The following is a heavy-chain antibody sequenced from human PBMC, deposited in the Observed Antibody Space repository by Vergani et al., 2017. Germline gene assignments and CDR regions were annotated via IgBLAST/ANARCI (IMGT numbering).Heavy chain of an antibody. V-gene: IGHV4-59*01. J-gene: IGHJ3*02. CDR3: ARDRSILGSRDAFDI. CDR2: NYYSGST. Sequence: QVQLQESGPGLVKPSETLSLTCTVSGGSISSYYWSWIRQPPGKGLEWIGYNYYSGSTNYNPSLKSRVTISVDTSKNQFSLKLSSVTAAATTVYYCARDRSILGSRDAFDIWGQGTMVTVSS. D-gene: IGHD6-6*01. CDR1: GGSISSYY.